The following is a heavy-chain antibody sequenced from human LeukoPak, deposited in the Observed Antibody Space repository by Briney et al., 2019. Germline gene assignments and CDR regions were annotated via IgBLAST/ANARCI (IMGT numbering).Heavy chain of an antibody. CDR1: AGSISTYY. CDR3: ARDPSYDSSGYHPFDY. J-gene: IGHJ4*02. CDR2: IFYNGST. D-gene: IGHD3-22*01. V-gene: IGHV4-59*12. Sequence: NPSETLSLTCTVSAGSISTYYWSWIRQPPGKGLEWIGYIFYNGSTYYNPSLKSRVTISVDTSKNQFSLKLSSVTAADTAVYYCARDPSYDSSGYHPFDYWGQGTLVTVSS.